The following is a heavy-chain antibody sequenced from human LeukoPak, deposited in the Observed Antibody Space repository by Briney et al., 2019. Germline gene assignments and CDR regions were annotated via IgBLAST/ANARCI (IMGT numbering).Heavy chain of an antibody. V-gene: IGHV3-15*01. Sequence: PGGSLRLSCAASGFTFSNAWMSWVRQAPGKGLEWVGRIKSKTDGGTTDYAAPVKGRFTISRDDSENTLYLQMNSLKTEDTAVYYCTTELTTYYYDSSGYYPDYWGQGTLVTVSS. CDR2: IKSKTDGGTT. CDR1: GFTFSNAW. CDR3: TTELTTYYYDSSGYYPDY. D-gene: IGHD3-22*01. J-gene: IGHJ4*02.